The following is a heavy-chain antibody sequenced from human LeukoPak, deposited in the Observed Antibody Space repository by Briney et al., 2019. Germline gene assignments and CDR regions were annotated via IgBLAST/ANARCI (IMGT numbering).Heavy chain of an antibody. Sequence: PSETLSLTCTVSGGSIRSYYWSWIRQPPGKGLEWIGYIYYSGSTNYNPSLKSRVTISVDTSKNQFSLKLSSVTAADTAVYYCAREIVGARIGFDYWGQGTLVTVSS. J-gene: IGHJ4*02. D-gene: IGHD1-26*01. CDR3: AREIVGARIGFDY. V-gene: IGHV4-59*08. CDR1: GGSIRSYY. CDR2: IYYSGST.